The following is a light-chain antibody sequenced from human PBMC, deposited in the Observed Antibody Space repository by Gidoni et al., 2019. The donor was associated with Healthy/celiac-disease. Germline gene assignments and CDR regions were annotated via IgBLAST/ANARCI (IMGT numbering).Light chain of an antibody. J-gene: IGKJ4*01. V-gene: IGKV4-1*01. CDR3: QQYYSTPLT. Sequence: DIGMTQSPDSLAVSLGERATINCKSSQSVLYSSNNKNYLAWYQQKPGQPPKLLIYWASTRESGVPDRFSCSGFGTDFTLTISSLQAEDVAVYYCQQYYSTPLTFGGGTKVEIK. CDR1: QSVLYSSNNKNY. CDR2: WAS.